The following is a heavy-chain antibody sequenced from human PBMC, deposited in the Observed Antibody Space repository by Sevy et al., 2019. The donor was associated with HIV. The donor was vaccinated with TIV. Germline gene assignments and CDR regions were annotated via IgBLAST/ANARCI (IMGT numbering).Heavy chain of an antibody. V-gene: IGHV4-39*01. CDR3: AGPILTYNSGWSYYDY. Sequence: SETLSLTCTVSGASISSSGYYWGLIRQPPGKGLEWIASIRYSGDTFYNPSLRSRVTISADTSKNQFSLHLSSVTAADTAIYFCAGPILTYNSGWSYYDYWGQGTVVTVSS. CDR2: IRYSGDT. CDR1: GASISSSGYY. D-gene: IGHD6-19*01. J-gene: IGHJ4*02.